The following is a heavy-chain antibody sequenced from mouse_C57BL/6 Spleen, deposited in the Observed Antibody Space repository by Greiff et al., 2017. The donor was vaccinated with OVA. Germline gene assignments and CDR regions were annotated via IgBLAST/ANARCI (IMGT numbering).Heavy chain of an antibody. CDR3: TREKAYGYEAEYAMDY. CDR1: GYTFTDYE. D-gene: IGHD2-2*01. J-gene: IGHJ4*01. CDR2: IDPETGGT. Sequence: QVQLQQSGAELVRPGASVTLSCKASGYTFTDYEMHWVKQTPVHGLEWIGAIDPETGGTAYNQKFKGKAILTADKSSSTAYMELRSLTSEDSAVYYCTREKAYGYEAEYAMDYWGQGTSVTVSS. V-gene: IGHV1-15*01.